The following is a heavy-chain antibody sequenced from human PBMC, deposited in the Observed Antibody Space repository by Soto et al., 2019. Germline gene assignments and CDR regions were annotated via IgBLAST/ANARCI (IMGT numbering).Heavy chain of an antibody. CDR3: ARGVMVRGVIHHDY. Sequence: EVQLVESGGGLVKPGGSLRLSCAASGVTFSSYSMNWVRQAPGKGLEWVSSISSSSSYIYYADSVKGRFTISRDNAKNSLYLQMNSLRAEDTAVYYRARGVMVRGVIHHDYWGQGTLVTVSS. D-gene: IGHD3-10*01. V-gene: IGHV3-21*01. J-gene: IGHJ4*02. CDR1: GVTFSSYS. CDR2: ISSSSSYI.